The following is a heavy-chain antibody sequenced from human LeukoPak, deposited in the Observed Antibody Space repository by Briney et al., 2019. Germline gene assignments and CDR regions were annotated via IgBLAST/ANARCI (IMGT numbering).Heavy chain of an antibody. CDR3: ARSMVGGVIISGFDY. D-gene: IGHD3-10*01. V-gene: IGHV3-33*01. CDR2: IWYDGSNK. Sequence: GGSLRLSCAASGFTFSSYGMHWVRQAPGKGLEWVAVIWYDGSNKYYADSVKGRFTIPRDNSKNTLILRENSMRVEDTDVYYCARSMVGGVIISGFDYWGQGTLVTVSA. J-gene: IGHJ4*02. CDR1: GFTFSSYG.